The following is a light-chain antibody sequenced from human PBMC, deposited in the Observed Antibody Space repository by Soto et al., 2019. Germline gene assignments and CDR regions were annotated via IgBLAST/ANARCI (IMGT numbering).Light chain of an antibody. Sequence: QSVLTQPASVSGSPGPSITISCTGTSSDVVGYNYVSWYQQHPGKAPKLMIYDVSNRPSGVSNRFSGSKSGNTASLTISGLQAEDEADYYCSSYTSSSTLYYVFGTGTKVTVL. J-gene: IGLJ1*01. CDR3: SSYTSSSTLYYV. CDR1: SSDVVGYNY. CDR2: DVS. V-gene: IGLV2-14*01.